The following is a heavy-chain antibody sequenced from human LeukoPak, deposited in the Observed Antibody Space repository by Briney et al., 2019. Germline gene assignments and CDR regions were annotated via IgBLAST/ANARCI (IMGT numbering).Heavy chain of an antibody. V-gene: IGHV3-9*01. Sequence: GGSLRLSCAASGFTFDHYAMHWVRQATGKSLEWVSDISWNSHSIGYADSVKGRFTISRDNAKNSLYLQMNSLRAEDTALYYCARQVPYCSSTSCYRIKIEKRGWFDPWGQGTLVTVSS. D-gene: IGHD2-2*02. CDR2: ISWNSHSI. CDR1: GFTFDHYA. CDR3: ARQVPYCSSTSCYRIKIEKRGWFDP. J-gene: IGHJ5*02.